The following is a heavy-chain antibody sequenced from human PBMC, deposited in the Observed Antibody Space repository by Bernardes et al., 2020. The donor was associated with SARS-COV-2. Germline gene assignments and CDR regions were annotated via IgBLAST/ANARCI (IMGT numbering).Heavy chain of an antibody. J-gene: IGHJ6*02. CDR2: INSGGKT. V-gene: IGHV3-66*01. Sequence: GGSLRLSCAASGFTVSTNYMTWVRQAPGKGLEWVSTINSGGKTDYADSVKGRFTISRDNSKNTLYLQMNSLRAEDTALYYCARDTTKYYYDSSGSPVYYYYGMDVWGQGTTVTVSS. CDR3: ARDTTKYYYDSSGSPVYYYYGMDV. D-gene: IGHD3-22*01. CDR1: GFTVSTNY.